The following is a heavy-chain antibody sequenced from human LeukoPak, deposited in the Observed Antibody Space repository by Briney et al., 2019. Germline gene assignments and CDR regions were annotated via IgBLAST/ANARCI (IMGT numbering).Heavy chain of an antibody. D-gene: IGHD3-16*01. V-gene: IGHV4-31*03. Sequence: SETLSLTCTVSGASITSDDFYWNWIRQHPGKGLERIGYIYYTGSTYYNSSLKSRFTISIDTSKNQFSLNLSSVTAADTAVYYCARGPPFASWGQGTLVTVSS. CDR1: GASITSDDFY. CDR2: IYYTGST. CDR3: ARGPPFAS. J-gene: IGHJ1*01.